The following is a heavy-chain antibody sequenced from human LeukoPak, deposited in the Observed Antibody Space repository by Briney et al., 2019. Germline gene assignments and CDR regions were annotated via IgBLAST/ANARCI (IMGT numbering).Heavy chain of an antibody. V-gene: IGHV3-74*01. CDR2: INGDGGDT. CDR1: GFTFSGYW. Sequence: GGSLRLPCTASGFTFSGYWMHWVRQAPGTGLVWVSRINGDGGDTGYADSVKGRFTTFRDNAKSTLYLQMNSLRAEDTAVYYCARGKYGDFDSWGQGTLVTVSS. J-gene: IGHJ4*02. D-gene: IGHD4-17*01. CDR3: ARGKYGDFDS.